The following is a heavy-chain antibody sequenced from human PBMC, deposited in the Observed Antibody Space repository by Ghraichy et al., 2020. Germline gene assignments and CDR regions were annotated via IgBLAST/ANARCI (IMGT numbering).Heavy chain of an antibody. D-gene: IGHD7-27*01. CDR1: GFTFRSNW. CDR3: ARGDRNYWGLGY. Sequence: GGSLRLSFAASGFTFRSNWMHWVRQAPGKGLVLVSRVNGDGSTTNYADPVKGRFIISRDNAKNTLYLQMNSLRVEDTSVYYCARGDRNYWGLGYWGQGILVTVSS. V-gene: IGHV3-74*01. CDR2: VNGDGSTT. J-gene: IGHJ4*02.